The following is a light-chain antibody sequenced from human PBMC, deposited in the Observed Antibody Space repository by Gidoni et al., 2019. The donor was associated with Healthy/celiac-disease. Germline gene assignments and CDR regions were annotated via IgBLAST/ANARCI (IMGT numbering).Light chain of an antibody. J-gene: IGKJ2*01. CDR2: AAS. CDR1: QSISSY. V-gene: IGKV1-39*01. CDR3: QQSYSTPYT. Sequence: DIQMTQSPSSLSASVGDRVTITCRASQSISSYLNWYHQKPGKAPKLLIYAASSLQSGVPSRFSGSGSGTDFTLTISSLQPEDVETYYCQQSYSTPYTCXQXTKLEIK.